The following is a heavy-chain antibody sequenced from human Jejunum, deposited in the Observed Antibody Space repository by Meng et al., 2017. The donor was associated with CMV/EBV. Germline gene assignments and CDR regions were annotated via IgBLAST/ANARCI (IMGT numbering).Heavy chain of an antibody. J-gene: IGHJ4*02. D-gene: IGHD3-16*01. CDR2: ITGTAGRDKDT. Sequence: SGVTFSVYAMRWVRQAPGKGLELVAAITGTAGRDKDTYYADSVQGRFTISRDNSKNTVYLQMNSLRAEDTAVYYCAKDIGLRFVFDSWGLGTLVTVSS. CDR3: AKDIGLRFVFDS. V-gene: IGHV3-23*01. CDR1: GVTFSVYA.